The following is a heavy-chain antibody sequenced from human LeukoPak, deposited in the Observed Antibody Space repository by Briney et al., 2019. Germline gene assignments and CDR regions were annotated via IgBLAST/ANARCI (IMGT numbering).Heavy chain of an antibody. J-gene: IGHJ4*02. D-gene: IGHD3-16*01. CDR1: GYSFTRYG. Sequence: ASVKVSCKASGYSFTRYGISWVRQAPGQGLVWMGWISAYNGNTKYAQKFQGRVTMTTDTSTSTAYMELRSLRSDDTALYYCARDSGSFGINPSYFDYCGQGTLVIVSS. CDR3: ARDSGSFGINPSYFDY. V-gene: IGHV1-18*01. CDR2: ISAYNGNT.